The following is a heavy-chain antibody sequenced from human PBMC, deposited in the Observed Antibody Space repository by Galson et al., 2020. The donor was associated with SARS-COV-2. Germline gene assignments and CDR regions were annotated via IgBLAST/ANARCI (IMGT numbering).Heavy chain of an antibody. J-gene: IGHJ5*02. D-gene: IGHD3-16*01. CDR3: ARGLHDSGLNWFDP. CDR1: GGSISSYY. V-gene: IGHV4-59*01. CDR2: IYYSGST. Sequence: AETLTLTCTVSGGSISSYYWSWIRQLPGKGLEWIGYIYYSGSTNYNPSLRSRVTISVDTSKNQFSLKLSCVTAADAAVYYCARGLHDSGLNWFDPWGQGTLVTVSS.